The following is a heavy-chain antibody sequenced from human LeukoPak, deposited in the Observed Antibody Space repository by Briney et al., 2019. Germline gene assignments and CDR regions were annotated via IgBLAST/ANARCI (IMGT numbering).Heavy chain of an antibody. Sequence: PSETLSLSCSVPAGSISSYYWSWIRQPPGKGLEWLGYISYSGSTNYNPSLKSRVTISVDTSKNQFSLNLSSVTAADTAVYYCARVGVVVTAIPYTTYYFDYWGQGTLVTVSS. D-gene: IGHD2-21*02. CDR1: AGSISSYY. V-gene: IGHV4-59*01. CDR3: ARVGVVVTAIPYTTYYFDY. CDR2: ISYSGST. J-gene: IGHJ4*02.